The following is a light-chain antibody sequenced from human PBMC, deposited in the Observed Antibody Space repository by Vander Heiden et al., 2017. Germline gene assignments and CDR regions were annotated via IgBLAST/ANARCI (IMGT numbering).Light chain of an antibody. J-gene: IGLJ2*01. CDR1: KLGDKY. V-gene: IGLV3-1*01. Sequence: SYELTQSPSVSVSPGQTATIACSGAKLGDKYACWYQQSPGQSPVLVIYQDSKRPSGIPERFSGSNSGNTATLTISGTQAMDEADYYCQAWANSTEVFGGGTKLTVL. CDR2: QDS. CDR3: QAWANSTEV.